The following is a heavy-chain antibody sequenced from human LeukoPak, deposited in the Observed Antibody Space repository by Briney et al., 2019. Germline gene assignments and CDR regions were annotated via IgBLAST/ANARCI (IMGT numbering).Heavy chain of an antibody. J-gene: IGHJ4*02. CDR1: GGTFSSYA. CDR3: ARDIAAGSRSTFDY. CDR2: IIPIFGTA. Sequence: SVKVSCKASGGTFSSYAISWVRQAPGQGLEWMGGIIPIFGTANYAQKFQGRVTITADESTSTAYMEPSSLRSEDTAVYYCARDIAAGSRSTFDYWGQGTLVTVSS. D-gene: IGHD6-13*01. V-gene: IGHV1-69*13.